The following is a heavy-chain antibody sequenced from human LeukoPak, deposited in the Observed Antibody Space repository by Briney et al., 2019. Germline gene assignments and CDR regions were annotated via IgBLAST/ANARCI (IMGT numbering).Heavy chain of an antibody. J-gene: IGHJ4*02. CDR3: ARDKGYSYGLFDY. Sequence: GGPLRLSGAAAGFTFSSYAMHWVRQAPGKGLEWVAVISHDASNKYYADSVKGRFTISRDNSKTTLHLQMNSLRAEDTAVYYCARDKGYSYGLFDYWGQGTLVTVSS. CDR1: GFTFSSYA. D-gene: IGHD5-18*01. CDR2: ISHDASNK. V-gene: IGHV3-30-3*01.